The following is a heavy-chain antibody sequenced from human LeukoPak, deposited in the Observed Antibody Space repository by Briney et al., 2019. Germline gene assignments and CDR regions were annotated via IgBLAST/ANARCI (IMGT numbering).Heavy chain of an antibody. D-gene: IGHD3-10*01. CDR1: GGSISSYY. CDR2: IYYSGSP. V-gene: IGHV4-59*08. CDR3: ASFRAEERVKY. J-gene: IGHJ4*02. Sequence: SETLSLTCTVSGGSISSYYWSWIRQPPGKGLEWIGYIYYSGSPNYNPSLKSRVTISVDTSKNQFSLKLSSVTAADTAVYYCASFRAEERVKYWGQGTLVTVSS.